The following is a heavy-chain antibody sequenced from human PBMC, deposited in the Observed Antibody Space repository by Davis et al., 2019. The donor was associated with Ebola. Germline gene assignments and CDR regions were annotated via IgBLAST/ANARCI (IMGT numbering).Heavy chain of an antibody. CDR2: ISGTGTGT. J-gene: IGHJ5*02. V-gene: IGHV3-23*01. CDR3: AKSHLDYSSTWFDP. CDR1: GFSFSSYA. Sequence: GGSLRLSCVASGFSFSSYAMTWVRQAPGKGLEWVGLISGTGTGTYYTDSMKGRFIISRDNSKNVLYLQMNSLRAEDTAVYYCAKSHLDYSSTWFDPWGQGIQVTVSS. D-gene: IGHD6-19*01.